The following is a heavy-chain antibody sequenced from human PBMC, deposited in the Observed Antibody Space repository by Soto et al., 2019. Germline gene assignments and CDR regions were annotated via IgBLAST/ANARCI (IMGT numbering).Heavy chain of an antibody. V-gene: IGHV6-1*01. D-gene: IGHD5-18*01. J-gene: IGHJ4*02. Sequence: SQTLSLTCAISGESVSSNSAAWNWIRQSPSRGLEWLGRTYYRSKWYNDYAVSVKSRITINPDTSKNQFSLQLNSVTPEDTAVYYCARAYTLKGSSYGFYYFDYWGQGTLVTVSS. CDR2: TYYRSKWYN. CDR3: ARAYTLKGSSYGFYYFDY. CDR1: GESVSSNSAA.